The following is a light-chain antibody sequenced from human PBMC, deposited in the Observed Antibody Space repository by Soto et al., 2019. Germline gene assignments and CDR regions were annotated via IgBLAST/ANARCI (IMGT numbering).Light chain of an antibody. CDR3: QQYGSSPVA. CDR2: GAS. J-gene: IGKJ2*01. V-gene: IGKV3-20*01. CDR1: QSVSSSY. Sequence: EIVLTQSPGTLSLSPGERATLSCRASQSVSSSYLAWYQEKPGQAPRLLIYGASSRATGIPDRFSGSGSGTDFTLTISRLEPEVVAVYYCQQYGSSPVAFGQGTKLEIK.